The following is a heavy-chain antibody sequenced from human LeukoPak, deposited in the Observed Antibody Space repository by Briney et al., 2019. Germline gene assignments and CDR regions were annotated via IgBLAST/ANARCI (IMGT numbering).Heavy chain of an antibody. CDR1: GFTFSRYE. J-gene: IGHJ5*02. CDR3: ARDLGTGTAYTNRFDL. V-gene: IGHV3-13*01. CDR2: IGITDKT. Sequence: GGSLRLSCTASGFTFSRYEMHWVRPVIGKGLEWVSAIGITDKTYYLAPVEGRFTISRENAKNSVYLQMNSLRAEDTAVYYCARDLGTGTAYTNRFDLWGQGTLVTVSS. D-gene: IGHD2/OR15-2a*01.